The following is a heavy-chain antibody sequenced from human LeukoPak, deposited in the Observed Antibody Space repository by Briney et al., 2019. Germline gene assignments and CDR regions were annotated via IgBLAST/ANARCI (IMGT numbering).Heavy chain of an antibody. CDR2: ISAYNGNT. V-gene: IGHV1-18*01. J-gene: IGHJ6*02. CDR1: GYTFTSYG. CDR3: ARDQYQLLYSYYYYGMDV. D-gene: IGHD2-2*02. Sequence: ASVKVSCKASGYTFTSYGSSWVRQAPGQGLEGMGWISAYNGNTNYAQKLQGRVTMTTDTSTSTAYMELRSLRSDDTAVYYCARDQYQLLYSYYYYGMDVWGQGTTVTVSS.